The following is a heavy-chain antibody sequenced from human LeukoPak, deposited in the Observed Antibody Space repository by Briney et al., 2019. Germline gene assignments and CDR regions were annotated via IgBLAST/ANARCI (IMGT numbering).Heavy chain of an antibody. CDR1: GFTFSTSW. J-gene: IGHJ5*02. D-gene: IGHD1-26*01. CDR3: ARDAGWGSYDL. Sequence: GGSLRLSCVASGFTFSTSWVTWVRQAPGKGLEWVANIDKHGSGKYYVDSVKGRFAISRDYASNSVFLQMDSLRAEDTSVYYCARDAGWGSYDLWGQGTPVTVSS. V-gene: IGHV3-7*01. CDR2: IDKHGSGK.